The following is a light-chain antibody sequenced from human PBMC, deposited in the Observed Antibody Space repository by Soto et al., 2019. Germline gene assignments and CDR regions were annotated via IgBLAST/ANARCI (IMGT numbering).Light chain of an antibody. J-gene: IGLJ3*02. CDR2: EVT. Sequence: QSALTQPASVSGSPGQSITISCTGTSSDVGGYNYVSWYQQHPGRAPKLMIYEVTNRPSGVSNRFSGSKSGNTASLTISGLQADDEADYYCAAWDDNLSGPVFGGGTKLTVL. CDR1: SSDVGGYNY. V-gene: IGLV2-14*01. CDR3: AAWDDNLSGPV.